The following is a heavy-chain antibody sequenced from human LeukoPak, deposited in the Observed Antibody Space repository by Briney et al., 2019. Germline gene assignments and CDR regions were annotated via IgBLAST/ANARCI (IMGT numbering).Heavy chain of an antibody. CDR2: IRYDGSNK. CDR3: AKDRARFGGIDY. CDR1: GFTFSGYG. D-gene: IGHD3-3*01. Sequence: GGSLRLSCAASGFTFSGYGMHWVRQAPGKGLEWVAFIRYDGSNKYYADSVKGRFTISRDNSKNTLYLQMNSLRAEDTAVYYCAKDRARFGGIDYWGQGTLVTVSS. J-gene: IGHJ4*02. V-gene: IGHV3-30*02.